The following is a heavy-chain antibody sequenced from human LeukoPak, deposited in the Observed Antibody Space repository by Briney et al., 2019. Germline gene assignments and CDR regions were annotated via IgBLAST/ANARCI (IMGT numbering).Heavy chain of an antibody. D-gene: IGHD4-17*01. V-gene: IGHV3-23*01. CDR2: ISGSGSST. CDR3: TRDPTVTTSDC. Sequence: GGSLRLXCAASGFTCSSYAMSWVRQAPGKGLEWVSAISGSGSSTYYADSVKGRFTISRDSSKNTLYLQMNSLRADDTAVYYCTRDPTVTTSDCWGQGTLVTVSS. CDR1: GFTCSSYA. J-gene: IGHJ4*02.